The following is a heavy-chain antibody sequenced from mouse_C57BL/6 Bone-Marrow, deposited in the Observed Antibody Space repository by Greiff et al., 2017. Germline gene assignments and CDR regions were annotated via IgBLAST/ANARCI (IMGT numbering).Heavy chain of an antibody. Sequence: QVQLQQSGAELVKPGASVKISCKASGYAFSSYWMNWVKQRPGKGLEWIGQIYPGDGDTNYNGKFKGKATLTADKSSSTAYMQLSSLTSEDSAVYFCARELTGTGDYAMDYWGQGTSVTVSS. CDR1: GYAFSSYW. V-gene: IGHV1-80*01. D-gene: IGHD4-1*01. J-gene: IGHJ4*01. CDR3: ARELTGTGDYAMDY. CDR2: IYPGDGDT.